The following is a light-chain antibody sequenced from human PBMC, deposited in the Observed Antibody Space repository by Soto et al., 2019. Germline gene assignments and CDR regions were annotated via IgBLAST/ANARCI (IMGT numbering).Light chain of an antibody. CDR2: EVA. J-gene: IGLJ1*01. CDR3: CSYGGSSALPYV. V-gene: IGLV2-23*02. CDR1: SSDVGTYNL. Sequence: QSALAQPASVSGSPEQSVTISCTGTSSDVGTYNLVSWYQQHPGKAPKLIIYEVAERPSGVSNRFSGSKFGNTASLTISGLLPEDEADYYCCSYGGSSALPYVFGTGTKVNVL.